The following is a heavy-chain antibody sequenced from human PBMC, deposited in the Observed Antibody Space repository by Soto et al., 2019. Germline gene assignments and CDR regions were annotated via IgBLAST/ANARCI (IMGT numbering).Heavy chain of an antibody. CDR2: MSSSGSNI. V-gene: IGHV3-48*03. D-gene: IGHD2-21*02. J-gene: IGHJ4*02. Sequence: EVQLVEAGGGLVQPGGSLRLSCAASGFTFSSYEMNWVRQAPGKGLEWVSYMSSSGSNIYYADSVKGRFTISRDNAKNSLYLQMNSLRAEDTAVYYCARRAAAGGLLPHWGQGTLVTVSS. CDR3: ARRAAAGGLLPH. CDR1: GFTFSSYE.